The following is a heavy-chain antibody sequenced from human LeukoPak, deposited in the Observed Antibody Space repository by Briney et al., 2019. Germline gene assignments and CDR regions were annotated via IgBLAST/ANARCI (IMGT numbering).Heavy chain of an antibody. CDR3: AKEYSCYDFDY. CDR1: GFPPRSNS. Sequence: GGSLRLSCAASGFPPRSNSLSWVRPAPGKGLEWVSAISGSDGYTYYADSVKGRLTISRDISKNTLYMQMIRLRAVDTAVYYCAKEYSCYDFDYWGQGTLVTVSS. CDR2: ISGSDGYT. V-gene: IGHV3-23*01. D-gene: IGHD5-12*01. J-gene: IGHJ4*02.